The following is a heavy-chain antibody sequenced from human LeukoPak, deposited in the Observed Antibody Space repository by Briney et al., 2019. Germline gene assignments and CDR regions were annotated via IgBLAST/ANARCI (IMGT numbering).Heavy chain of an antibody. V-gene: IGHV3-21*01. CDR2: ISSSSSYI. J-gene: IGHJ4*02. D-gene: IGHD3-9*01. Sequence: GGSLRLSCAASGFTFSSYSMNWVRQAPGKGLEWVSSISSSSSYIYYADSVKGRFTISRDNAKNSLYLQMNSLRAEDTAVYYCARIDGLRYFDWLSPVDYWGQGTLVTVSS. CDR3: ARIDGLRYFDWLSPVDY. CDR1: GFTFSSYS.